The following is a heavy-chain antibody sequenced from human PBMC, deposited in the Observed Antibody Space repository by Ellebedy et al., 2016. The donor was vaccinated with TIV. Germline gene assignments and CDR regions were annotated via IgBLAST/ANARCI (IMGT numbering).Heavy chain of an antibody. CDR2: IYPDDSDT. CDR3: ARAITYDTYYYYGMDV. Sequence: GESLKISCTGSGYSFTNYWIGWVRQMSGKGLEWMGIIYPDDSDTRYSPSFKGQVTISVDKSINTAYLQWSGLKASDTAMYYCARAITYDTYYYYGMDVWGQGTTVTVSS. V-gene: IGHV5-51*01. D-gene: IGHD3-16*01. J-gene: IGHJ6*02. CDR1: GYSFTNYW.